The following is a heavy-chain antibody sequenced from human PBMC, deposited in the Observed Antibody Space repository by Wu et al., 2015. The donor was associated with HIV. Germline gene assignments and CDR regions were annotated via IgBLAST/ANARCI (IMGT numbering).Heavy chain of an antibody. V-gene: IGHV1-69*12. Sequence: QVQLVQSGAEVKKPGSSVKVSCKASEGTFNRYEISWVRQAPGQGLEWMGEIIPNFGTVKYAEKFQGRVTIVADESTSTAHMELSSLRSEDTAVYYCATDGQYYFDYWGQGTLVTVSS. CDR3: ATDGQYYFDY. D-gene: IGHD4-11*01. J-gene: IGHJ4*02. CDR1: EGTFNRYE. CDR2: IIPNFGTV.